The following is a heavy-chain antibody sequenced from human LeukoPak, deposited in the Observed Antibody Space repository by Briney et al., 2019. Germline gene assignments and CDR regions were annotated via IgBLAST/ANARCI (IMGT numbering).Heavy chain of an antibody. CDR3: AGQTTASDFDAFDI. D-gene: IGHD4-17*01. V-gene: IGHV1-18*01. CDR1: GYTFTSYG. Sequence: ASVKVSCKASGYTFTSYGISWVRQAPGQGLEWMGWISAYNGNTNYAQKLQGRVTMTTDTSTSTAYMELRSLRSDDTAVYYCAGQTTASDFDAFDIWGQGTMVTVSS. J-gene: IGHJ3*02. CDR2: ISAYNGNT.